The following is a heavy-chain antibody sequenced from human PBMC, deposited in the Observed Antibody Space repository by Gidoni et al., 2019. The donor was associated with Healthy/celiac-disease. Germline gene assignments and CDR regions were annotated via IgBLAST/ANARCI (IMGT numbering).Heavy chain of an antibody. CDR1: GFTFSSYS. D-gene: IGHD3-10*01. Sequence: EVQLVESGGGLVKPGGSLRLSCAASGFTFSSYSMNWVRQAPGKGLEWVSSISSSSSYIYYADSVKGRFTISRDNAKNSLYLQMNSLRAEDTAVYYCARDPRPVRGVIIEADYWGQGTLVTVSS. V-gene: IGHV3-21*01. CDR2: ISSSSSYI. CDR3: ARDPRPVRGVIIEADY. J-gene: IGHJ4*02.